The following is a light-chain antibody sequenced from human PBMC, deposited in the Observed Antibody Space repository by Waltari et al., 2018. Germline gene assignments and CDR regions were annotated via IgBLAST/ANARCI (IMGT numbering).Light chain of an antibody. CDR3: ATWDDSLNAAV. CDR2: STN. J-gene: IGLJ7*01. V-gene: IGLV1-44*01. Sequence: VPISCSGSSSNIGSNPVNWYQQLPGTAPKLLIYSTNQRPSGVPDRFSGSKSGTSASLAISGLQSEDEADYYCATWDDSLNAAVFGGGTQLSVL. CDR1: SSNIGSNP.